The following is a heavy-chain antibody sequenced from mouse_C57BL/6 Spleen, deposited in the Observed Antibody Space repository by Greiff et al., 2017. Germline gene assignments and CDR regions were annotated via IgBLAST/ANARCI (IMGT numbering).Heavy chain of an antibody. CDR1: GYAFSSSW. CDR2: IYPGDGDT. CDR3: ARDYGSSQAWFAY. D-gene: IGHD1-1*01. Sequence: VQLVESGPELVKPGASVKISCKASGYAFSSSWMNWVKQRPGKGLEWIGRIYPGDGDTNYNGKFKGKATLTADKSSSTAYMQLSSLTSEDSAVYFCARDYGSSQAWFAYWGQGTLVTVSA. V-gene: IGHV1-82*01. J-gene: IGHJ3*01.